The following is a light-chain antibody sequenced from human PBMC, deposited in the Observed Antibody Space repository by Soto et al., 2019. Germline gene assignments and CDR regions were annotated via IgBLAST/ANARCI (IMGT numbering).Light chain of an antibody. Sequence: QSVRPQPASVSGCPGQSITTSCTGTSSDVGANSYVSWYQQHPGKAPKLMIYEVTDRPSGVSDRFSGSKSGYTASLTISGLQAEDEADYYCSSYSSGSTPYVFGTGTKSPS. V-gene: IGLV2-14*01. J-gene: IGLJ1*01. CDR1: SSDVGANSY. CDR3: SSYSSGSTPYV. CDR2: EVT.